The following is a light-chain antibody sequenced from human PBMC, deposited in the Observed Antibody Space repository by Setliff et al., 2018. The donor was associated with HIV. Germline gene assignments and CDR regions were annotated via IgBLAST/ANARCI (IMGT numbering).Light chain of an antibody. CDR3: SSYADGDAHVL. Sequence: QSALTQPASVSGSPGQSITISCTGTTSDIGGYNYVSWYQQHAGEAPKIIMYDVNHRPSGVSNRFSASKSGNTASLTISGLQAEDEADYYCSSYADGDAHVLLGGGTK. V-gene: IGLV2-14*03. CDR1: TSDIGGYNY. CDR2: DVN. J-gene: IGLJ2*01.